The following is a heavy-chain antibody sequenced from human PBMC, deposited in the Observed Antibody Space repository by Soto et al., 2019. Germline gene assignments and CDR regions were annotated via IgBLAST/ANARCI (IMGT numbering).Heavy chain of an antibody. V-gene: IGHV3-11*04. Sequence: PGGSLRLSCAASGFTFSDYYMSWIRQAPGKGLELVSYISSSGSTIYYADSVKGRFTISRDNAKNSLYLQMNSLRADDTTVYYCVAGQYFFDYCGQGTLVTVSS. J-gene: IGHJ4*02. CDR1: GFTFSDYY. CDR2: ISSSGSTI. CDR3: VAGQYFFDY. D-gene: IGHD6-19*01.